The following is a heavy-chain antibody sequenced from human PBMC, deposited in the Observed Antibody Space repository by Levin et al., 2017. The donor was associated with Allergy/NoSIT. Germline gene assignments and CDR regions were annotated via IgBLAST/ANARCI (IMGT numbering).Heavy chain of an antibody. J-gene: IGHJ4*02. V-gene: IGHV3-48*01. CDR1: GFAFRSHN. CDR2: ISSSSTNI. Sequence: AGGSLRLSCAASGFAFRSHNMNWVRQAPGKGLEWVSSISSSSTNIHYADSVRGRFAISRDNAKNSLYLQMNSLRAEDTAVYYCARDTFDSTGYPYYFDYWGQGTLVSVSS. D-gene: IGHD3-22*01. CDR3: ARDTFDSTGYPYYFDY.